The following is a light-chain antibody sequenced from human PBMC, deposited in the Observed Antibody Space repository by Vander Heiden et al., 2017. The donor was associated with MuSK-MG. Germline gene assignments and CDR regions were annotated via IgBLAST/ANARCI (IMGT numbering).Light chain of an antibody. J-gene: IGKJ2*01. V-gene: IGKV3-20*01. Sequence: EIVLTQSPGTLSLSPGERATLSCRASQSVSSSYLAWYQQKPGQAPRLLIYSASSRATGIPDRFSGSGSGTDFTLTISRLEPEEFAVYYCQQYGSFFGQGTKLEIK. CDR1: QSVSSSY. CDR2: SAS. CDR3: QQYGSF.